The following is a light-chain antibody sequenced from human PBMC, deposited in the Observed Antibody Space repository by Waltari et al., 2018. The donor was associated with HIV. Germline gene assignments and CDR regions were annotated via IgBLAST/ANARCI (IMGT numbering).Light chain of an antibody. CDR3: QSADGSGSLYV. V-gene: IGLV3-25*03. J-gene: IGLJ1*01. CDR2: KDT. CDR1: ALPEQY. Sequence: SYELTQPPSVSVSPGQTARIPCSGDALPEQYASWYQQKPGQAPFLIIYKDTERPSGIPERFSGSSSGTTVTLTITGVRAEDEADYYCQSADGSGSLYVFGSGTMVTV.